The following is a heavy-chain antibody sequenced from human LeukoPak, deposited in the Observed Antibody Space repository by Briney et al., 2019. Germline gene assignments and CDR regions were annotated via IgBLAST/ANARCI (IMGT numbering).Heavy chain of an antibody. CDR3: ARNRGDNTFDY. Sequence: GESLKISCKGSGYSFTSYWIARVRQMPGKGLEWMGIVYPGDSNTRYSPSFEGQVTISADKSMNTAYLQWSSLKASDTAMYYCARNRGDNTFDYWGQGTLVTVSS. CDR2: VYPGDSNT. CDR1: GYSFTSYW. D-gene: IGHD3-10*01. V-gene: IGHV5-51*01. J-gene: IGHJ4*02.